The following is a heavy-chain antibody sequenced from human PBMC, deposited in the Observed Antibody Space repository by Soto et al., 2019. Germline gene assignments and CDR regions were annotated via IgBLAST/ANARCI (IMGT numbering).Heavy chain of an antibody. Sequence: SETLSLTCTVSGGSVSSGSYYWSRIRQPPGKGLEWIGYIYYSGSTNYNPSLKSRVTISVDTSKNQFSLKLSSVTAADTAVYYCARAVDTAMVSVDFDYWGQGTLVTVS. CDR2: IYYSGST. CDR3: ARAVDTAMVSVDFDY. CDR1: GGSVSSGSYY. J-gene: IGHJ4*02. D-gene: IGHD5-18*01. V-gene: IGHV4-61*01.